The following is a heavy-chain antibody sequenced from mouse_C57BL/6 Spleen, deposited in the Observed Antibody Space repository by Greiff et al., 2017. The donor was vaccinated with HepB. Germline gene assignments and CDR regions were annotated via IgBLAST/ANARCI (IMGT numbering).Heavy chain of an antibody. Sequence: EVQRVESGGGLVKPGGSLKLSCAASGFTFSSYAMSWVRQTPEKRLEWVATISDGGSYTYYPDNVKGRFTISRDNAKNNLYLQMSHLKSEDTAMFYCARYGDDEDEAWFACWGQGTLVTVAA. D-gene: IGHD2-2*01. CDR3: ARYGDDEDEAWFAC. CDR1: GFTFSSYA. CDR2: ISDGGSYT. V-gene: IGHV5-4*01. J-gene: IGHJ3*01.